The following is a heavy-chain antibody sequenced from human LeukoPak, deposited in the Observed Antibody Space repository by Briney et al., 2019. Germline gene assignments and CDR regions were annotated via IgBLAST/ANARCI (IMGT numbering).Heavy chain of an antibody. Sequence: SETLSLTCAVSGDSISSHYWSGIRQPPGKGLEWIGYIDYSGGTNYNPSLKSRVTISVDTSKNQFSLNLSSVTAADTAVYYCARGHYYDTSGDYWGQGTLVTASS. CDR2: IDYSGGT. J-gene: IGHJ4*02. D-gene: IGHD3-22*01. V-gene: IGHV4-59*11. CDR1: GDSISSHY. CDR3: ARGHYYDTSGDY.